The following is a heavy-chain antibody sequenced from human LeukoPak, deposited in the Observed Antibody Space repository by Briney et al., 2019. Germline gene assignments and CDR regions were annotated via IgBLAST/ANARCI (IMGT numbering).Heavy chain of an antibody. CDR3: ARAHNWKYGTFDY. CDR1: GFTFSSYS. D-gene: IGHD1-7*01. V-gene: IGHV3-21*01. J-gene: IGHJ4*02. CDR2: ISSSSYI. Sequence: GGSLRLSRAASGFTFSSYSMNWVRQAPGKGLEWVSCISSSSYIYYADSVKGRSTISRDNAKNSLYLQMNSLRAEDTAVYYCARAHNWKYGTFDYWGQGTLVTVSS.